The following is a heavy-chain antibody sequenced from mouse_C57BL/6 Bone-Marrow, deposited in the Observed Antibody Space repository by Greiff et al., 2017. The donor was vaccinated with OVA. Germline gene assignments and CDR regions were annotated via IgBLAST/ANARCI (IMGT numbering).Heavy chain of an antibody. Sequence: EVQLQQSGAELVRPGASVKLSCTASGFHIKDDYMHWVKQRPEQGLEWIGLLDPENGDTEYASKFQGKATITADTSSNTAYLQLSILTSEDTAVYYCTTSYYDYDEGFAYWGQGTLVTVSA. CDR1: GFHIKDDY. J-gene: IGHJ3*01. V-gene: IGHV14-4*01. CDR2: LDPENGDT. CDR3: TTSYYDYDEGFAY. D-gene: IGHD2-4*01.